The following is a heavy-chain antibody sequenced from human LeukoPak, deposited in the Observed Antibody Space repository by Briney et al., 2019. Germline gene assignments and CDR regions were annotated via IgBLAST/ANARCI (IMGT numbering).Heavy chain of an antibody. V-gene: IGHV3-23*01. CDR3: AEVHSGSYLIDY. D-gene: IGHD1-26*01. CDR1: GFTFSSYA. Sequence: PGGSLRLSCAASGFTFSSYAMSWVRQAPGKGLEWVSAISGSGGSTYYADSVKGRFTISRDNSKNTLYLQMNSLRAEDTAVYYCAEVHSGSYLIDYWGQGTLVTVSS. J-gene: IGHJ4*02. CDR2: ISGSGGST.